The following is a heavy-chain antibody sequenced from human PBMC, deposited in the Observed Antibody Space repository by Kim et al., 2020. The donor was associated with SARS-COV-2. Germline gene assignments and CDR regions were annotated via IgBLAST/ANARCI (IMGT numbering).Heavy chain of an antibody. CDR1: GFTFSAYG. CDR3: ALLAAAGPITDDYKYNGMDV. J-gene: IGHJ6*02. Sequence: GGSLRLSCAASGFTFSAYGINWVRQAPGKGLEWVSYISSSSSTIYYADSVKGRFTISRDNARNSLYLQMNSLRDEDTAVYYCALLAAAGPITDDYKYNGMDVWGQGTTVTVSS. D-gene: IGHD6-13*01. CDR2: ISSSSSTI. V-gene: IGHV3-48*02.